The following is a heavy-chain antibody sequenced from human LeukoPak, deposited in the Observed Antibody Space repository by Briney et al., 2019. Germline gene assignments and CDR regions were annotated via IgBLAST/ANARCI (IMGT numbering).Heavy chain of an antibody. CDR1: GFTFSSYS. V-gene: IGHV3-48*01. D-gene: IGHD1-14*01. Sequence: GGSLRLSCAASGFTFSSYSMNWVRQAPGKGLEWVSYISSSSSTIYYADSVKGRFTISRDNAKNSLYPQMNSLRAEDTAVYYCARDLPAGPYYYYYYGMDVWGQGTTVTVSS. CDR3: ARDLPAGPYYYYYYGMDV. J-gene: IGHJ6*02. CDR2: ISSSSSTI.